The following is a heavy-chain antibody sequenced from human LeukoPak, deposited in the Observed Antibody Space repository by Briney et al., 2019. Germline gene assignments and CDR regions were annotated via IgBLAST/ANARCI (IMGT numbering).Heavy chain of an antibody. Sequence: ASVKVSCKASGYTFTKNDINWVRQATGQGPEWMGWMNPKSGNTGYAQKFQGRVTMTGNTSITTAYMELSRLRSDDTAVYYCATSAYFGASPPTVGMDVWGQGTTVTVSS. J-gene: IGHJ6*02. V-gene: IGHV1-8*01. D-gene: IGHD3-10*01. CDR2: MNPKSGNT. CDR1: GYTFTKND. CDR3: ATSAYFGASPPTVGMDV.